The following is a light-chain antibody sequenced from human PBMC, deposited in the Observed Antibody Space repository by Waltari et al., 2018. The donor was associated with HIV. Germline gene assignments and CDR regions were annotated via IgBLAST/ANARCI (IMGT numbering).Light chain of an antibody. V-gene: IGLV3-1*01. CDR2: QGR. Sequence: SYDLTQAPSLSVSPGQAAKILCSGFNLSNNYVSWYQQKPGQSPRLLIFQGRKRPSGIPERFSGSSSGNTATLTISGTQSVDEADYFCQAWGNNTVVFGGGTKLTVL. CDR1: NLSNNY. J-gene: IGLJ2*01. CDR3: QAWGNNTVV.